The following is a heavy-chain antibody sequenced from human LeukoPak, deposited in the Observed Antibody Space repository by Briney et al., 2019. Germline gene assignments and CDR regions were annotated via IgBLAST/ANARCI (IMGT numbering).Heavy chain of an antibody. CDR3: ARGPYSSSWPMMNYYYYYMDV. D-gene: IGHD6-13*01. CDR2: MNPNSGNT. J-gene: IGHJ6*03. Sequence: GASVKVSCKASGYTFTSYDINWVRQATGQGLEWMGWMNPNSGNTGYAQKFQGRVTMTRNTSISTAYMELSSLRSEDTAVYYCARGPYSSSWPMMNYYYYYMDVWGKGTTVTVSS. V-gene: IGHV1-8*01. CDR1: GYTFTSYD.